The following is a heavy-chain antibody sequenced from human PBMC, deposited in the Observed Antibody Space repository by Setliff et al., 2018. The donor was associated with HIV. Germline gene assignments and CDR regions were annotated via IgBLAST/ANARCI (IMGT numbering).Heavy chain of an antibody. CDR3: ARQSYYYYNMDV. D-gene: IGHD2-21*01. J-gene: IGHJ6*02. CDR2: IDPTDSYI. Sequence: GESLKISCKGSGYSFASYWISWVRQMPGKGLEWMGRIDPTDSYINDSPPYQGHVTISVDKPISTVYLQWSSLKASDTAIYYCARQSYYYYNMDVWGQGTTVTVSS. V-gene: IGHV5-10-1*01. CDR1: GYSFASYW.